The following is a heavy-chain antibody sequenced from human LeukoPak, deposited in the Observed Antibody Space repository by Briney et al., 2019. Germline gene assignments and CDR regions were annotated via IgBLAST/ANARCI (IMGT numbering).Heavy chain of an antibody. J-gene: IGHJ4*02. V-gene: IGHV3-48*01. Sequence: PGGSLRLSCAASGFTFSSYSMNWVRQAPGKGLEWVSYISSSSSTIYYADSVKGRFTISRDNAKNSLYLQMNSLRAEDTAVYYCARGAIYCSGGSCYPNYFDYWGQGTLVTVSS. CDR1: GFTFSSYS. D-gene: IGHD2-15*01. CDR3: ARGAIYCSGGSCYPNYFDY. CDR2: ISSSSSTI.